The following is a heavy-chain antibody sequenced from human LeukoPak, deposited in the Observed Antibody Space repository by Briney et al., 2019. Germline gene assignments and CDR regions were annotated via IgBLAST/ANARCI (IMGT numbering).Heavy chain of an antibody. D-gene: IGHD2-2*02. CDR3: ASMRYCSSTSCYTHFDY. CDR2: IYHSGST. V-gene: IGHV4-39*07. CDR1: GGSISSSSYY. Sequence: SETLSLTCTVSGGSISSSSYYWGWIRQPPGKGLEWIGSIYHSGSTYYNPSLKSRVTISVDTSKNQFSLKLSSVTAADTAVYYCASMRYCSSTSCYTHFDYWGQGTLVTVSS. J-gene: IGHJ4*02.